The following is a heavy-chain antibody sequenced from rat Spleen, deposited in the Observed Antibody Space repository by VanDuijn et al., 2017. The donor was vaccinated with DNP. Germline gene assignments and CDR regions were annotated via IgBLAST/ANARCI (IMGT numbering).Heavy chain of an antibody. J-gene: IGHJ1*01. CDR1: GFSLTSYD. V-gene: IGHV2-1*01. Sequence: QVQLKESGPGLVQPSQTLSLTCTVSGFSLTSYDVHWVRQPPGKGLEWMGRIRSDGDTYYNSTLKSRLSINRDTSDSQVFLKMNSLQTEDTAIYFCTRGWYFDFWGPGTMVTVSS. CDR2: IRSDGDT. CDR3: TRGWYFDF.